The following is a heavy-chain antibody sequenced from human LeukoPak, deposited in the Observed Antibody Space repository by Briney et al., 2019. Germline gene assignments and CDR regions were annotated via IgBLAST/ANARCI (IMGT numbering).Heavy chain of an antibody. D-gene: IGHD3-10*01. Sequence: ASVKVSCKASGYTFTSYYIHWVRQAPGQGLEWMGIINPSGGSTSYAQKFQGRVTMTRDTSTSTVYMELSSLRSEDTAVYYCARDITEITIVRGVGLAYWGQGTLVTVSS. CDR3: ARDITEITIVRGVGLAY. V-gene: IGHV1-46*01. CDR1: GYTFTSYY. J-gene: IGHJ4*02. CDR2: INPSGGST.